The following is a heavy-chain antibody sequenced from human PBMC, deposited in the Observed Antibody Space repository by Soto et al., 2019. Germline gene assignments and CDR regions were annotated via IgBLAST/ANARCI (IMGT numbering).Heavy chain of an antibody. D-gene: IGHD1-26*01. CDR3: AKGVGLSGSYYISSSYYFFY. V-gene: IGHV3-30*18. CDR2: ISYDGSNT. CDR1: GFTFSSYG. Sequence: LRLSCVASGFTFSSYGMHWVRQAPGKGLEWVAIISYDGSNTYYADSVKGRFTISRDNSKNTLYLQMNSLRAEDTSVYYCAKGVGLSGSYYISSSYYFFYWGRGPRVTVS. J-gene: IGHJ4*01.